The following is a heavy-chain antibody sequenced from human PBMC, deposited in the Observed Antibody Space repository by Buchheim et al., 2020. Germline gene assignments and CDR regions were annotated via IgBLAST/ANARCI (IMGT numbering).Heavy chain of an antibody. CDR2: VNSDESTT. CDR1: GLAFNNRC. D-gene: IGHD3/OR15-3a*01. Sequence: EVQLVESGGGLVQPGGSLRLSCAVSGLAFNNRCMHWVRQAPGKGLVWVSHVNSDESTTTYADSVKGRFTISRDNAKNTLYLQMNSLRAEDTTVYYCAVGWTYALDVWGQGTT. J-gene: IGHJ6*02. V-gene: IGHV3-74*01. CDR3: AVGWTYALDV.